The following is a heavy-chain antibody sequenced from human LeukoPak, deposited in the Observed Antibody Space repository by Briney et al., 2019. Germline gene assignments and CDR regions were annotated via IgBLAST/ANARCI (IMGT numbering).Heavy chain of an antibody. CDR3: ARDLTYYDFWSGYYYYYYYMDV. Sequence: GASVKVSCKASGYTFTGYYMHWVRQAPGQGLEWMGWINPNSGGTNYAQKFQGRVTMTRDTSISTAYMELSRLRSDDTAVYYCARDLTYYDFWSGYYYYYYYMDVWGKGTTVTASS. CDR2: INPNSGGT. D-gene: IGHD3-3*01. J-gene: IGHJ6*03. V-gene: IGHV1-2*02. CDR1: GYTFTGYY.